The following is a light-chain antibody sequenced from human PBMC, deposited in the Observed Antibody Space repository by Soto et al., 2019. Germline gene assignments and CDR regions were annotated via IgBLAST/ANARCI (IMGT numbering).Light chain of an antibody. V-gene: IGKV1-5*03. CDR1: QSISSW. Sequence: DIQMTQSPSTLSASVGDRVTLTCRASQSISSWLAWYQQKPGKAPKLLIYKASTLQSGVPSRFSGSGSGTEFTLTISSLQPDDFATYYCQQYNTWLTFGGGTKWISN. J-gene: IGKJ4*01. CDR3: QQYNTWLT. CDR2: KAS.